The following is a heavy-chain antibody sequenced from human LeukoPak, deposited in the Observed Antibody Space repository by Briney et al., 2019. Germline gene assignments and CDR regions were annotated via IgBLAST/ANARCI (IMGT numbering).Heavy chain of an antibody. V-gene: IGHV3-7*01. J-gene: IGHJ4*02. CDR1: GFSFSSSW. Sequence: GGSLRLSCIASGFSFSSSWMIWVRQAPGKGLEWVANIDQPGSQHYSVESVRGRFTISRDNAKNSLFLQLNSLRVEDTAVYYCARARAGAGTFFFDYWGQGTLVTVSS. CDR3: ARARAGAGTFFFDY. CDR2: IDQPGSQH. D-gene: IGHD6-13*01.